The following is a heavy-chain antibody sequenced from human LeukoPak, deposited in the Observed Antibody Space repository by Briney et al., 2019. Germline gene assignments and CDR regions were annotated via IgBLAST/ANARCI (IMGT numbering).Heavy chain of an antibody. D-gene: IGHD2-2*01. J-gene: IGHJ4*02. Sequence: GESLKISCKGSGYKFNSYWIAWVRQMPGKGLEWMGIIYPGDSDTRYSPSFQGQVTISADKSINTAYPQWSSLKASDTAMYYCARSTDIGCSTATCFDYYFEFWGQGTLLTVSS. CDR2: IYPGDSDT. CDR1: GYKFNSYW. CDR3: ARSTDIGCSTATCFDYYFEF. V-gene: IGHV5-51*01.